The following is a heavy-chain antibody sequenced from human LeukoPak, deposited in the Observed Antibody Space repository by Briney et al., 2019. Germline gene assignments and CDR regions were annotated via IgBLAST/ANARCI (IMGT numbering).Heavy chain of an antibody. CDR1: GFTFSNYW. CDR2: IKQDGSKK. J-gene: IGHJ4*02. V-gene: IGHV3-7*01. D-gene: IGHD3-9*01. Sequence: PGGSLRLSCTASGFTFSNYWMHWVRQAPGKGLEWVATIKQDGSKKYYVDSVKGRFTISRDNAKNSLYLQMNSLRAEDTAVYYCARARGVWRYFDWSLDYWGQGTLVTVSS. CDR3: ARARGVWRYFDWSLDY.